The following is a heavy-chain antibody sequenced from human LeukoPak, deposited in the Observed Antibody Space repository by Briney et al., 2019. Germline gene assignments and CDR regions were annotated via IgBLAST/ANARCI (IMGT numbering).Heavy chain of an antibody. J-gene: IGHJ4*02. CDR1: GYTFTSYG. V-gene: IGHV1-18*01. CDR3: ARDRRDFWSGYYTHYFDY. D-gene: IGHD3-3*01. CDR2: IIAYNGNT. Sequence: GASVKVSCKASGYTFTSYGISWVRQAPGQGLEWMGWIIAYNGNTNYAQKLQGRVTMTTDTSTSTAYMELRSLRSDDTAVYYCARDRRDFWSGYYTHYFDYWGQGTLVTVSS.